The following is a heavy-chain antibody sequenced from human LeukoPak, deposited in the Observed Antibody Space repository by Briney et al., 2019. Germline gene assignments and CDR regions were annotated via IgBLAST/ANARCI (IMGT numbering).Heavy chain of an antibody. CDR1: GFTFSSYA. CDR3: XXXXXGFDDSSGYYFDY. Sequence: GGSLRLSCAASGFTFSSYAMSWVRQAPGKGLEWVSAISGSGGSTYYADSVKGRFTISRDNSKNTLYLQMNSLRAEDTAVYYCXXXXXGFDDSSGYYFDYWGQGTLVTVSS. CDR2: ISGSGGST. V-gene: IGHV3-23*01. J-gene: IGHJ4*02. D-gene: IGHD3-22*01.